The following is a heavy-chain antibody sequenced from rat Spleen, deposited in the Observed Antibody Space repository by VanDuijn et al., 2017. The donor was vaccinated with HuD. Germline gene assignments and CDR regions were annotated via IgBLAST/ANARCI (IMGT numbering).Heavy chain of an antibody. V-gene: IGHV5-29*01. J-gene: IGHJ3*01. CDR3: VRQDTSGYSNWFAY. Sequence: EVQLVESGGGLVQPGRSLKLSCAASGFTFSNYGMAWVCQAPTKGLEWVATISYDGGRNFYRDSVRGRFTISSDNAKTTLCLQMDSLRSEDTATYYCVRQDTSGYSNWFAYWGQGALVTVSS. D-gene: IGHD4-3*01. CDR2: ISYDGGRN. CDR1: GFTFSNYG.